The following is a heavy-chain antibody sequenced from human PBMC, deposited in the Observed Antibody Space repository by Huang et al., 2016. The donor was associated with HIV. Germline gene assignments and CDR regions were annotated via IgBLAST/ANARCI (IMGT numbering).Heavy chain of an antibody. J-gene: IGHJ3*02. D-gene: IGHD3-22*01. CDR1: GGSFSGHY. V-gene: IGHV4-34*02. CDR2: ISDSGST. CDR3: ARMFKYDSGGYWGNDAFDI. Sequence: QVQLQQWGAELLKPSETLSLTCALSGGSFSGHYWTWIRQPPGRGLEWIGEISDSGSTTYNPALKSRVTISGDTSQSQFSMKLNAVTAADTAIYYCARMFKYDSGGYWGNDAFDIWGQGTMVTVSS.